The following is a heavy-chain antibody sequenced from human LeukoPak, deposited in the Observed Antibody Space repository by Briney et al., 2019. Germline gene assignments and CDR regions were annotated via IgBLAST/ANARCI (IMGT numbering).Heavy chain of an antibody. CDR2: SWYDGSNK. CDR3: ARDPGAYCAGDCYNYFDY. D-gene: IGHD2-21*02. Sequence: GGSLRLSCAASGFTLSSYGMHWVRQAPGKGLEWVAVSWYDGSNKDYADSVKGRFTISRDNSKNTLYLQMNSLRAEDTAVYYCARDPGAYCAGDCYNYFDYWGQGTLVTVSS. CDR1: GFTLSSYG. V-gene: IGHV3-33*01. J-gene: IGHJ4*02.